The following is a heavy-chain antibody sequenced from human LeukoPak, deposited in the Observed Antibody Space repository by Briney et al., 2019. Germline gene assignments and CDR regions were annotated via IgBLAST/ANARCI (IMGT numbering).Heavy chain of an antibody. CDR1: GFTFSSYW. D-gene: IGHD3-16*01. J-gene: IGHJ4*02. CDR2: IKQDGSEK. CDR3: ARVLGEQQRLLYYFDY. Sequence: VGSLRLSCAASGFTFSSYWMSWVRQAPGKELEWVANIKQDGSEKYYVDSVKGRFTISRDNAKNSLYLQMNSLRAEDTAVYYCARVLGEQQRLLYYFDYWGQGTLVTVSS. V-gene: IGHV3-7*01.